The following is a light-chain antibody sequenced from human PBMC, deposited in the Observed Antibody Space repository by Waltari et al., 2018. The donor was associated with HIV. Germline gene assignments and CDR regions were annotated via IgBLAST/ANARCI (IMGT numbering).Light chain of an antibody. V-gene: IGKV3-11*01. Sequence: EIVLTQSPATLSLSPGERATLSCRASQSISSYLAWYQHKPGQSPRLLIYDASNRATGLPARFSGSGSGTDFTLTISSLEPEDFAVYYCQQRSNWPPFTFGPGTKVDIK. J-gene: IGKJ3*01. CDR1: QSISSY. CDR2: DAS. CDR3: QQRSNWPPFT.